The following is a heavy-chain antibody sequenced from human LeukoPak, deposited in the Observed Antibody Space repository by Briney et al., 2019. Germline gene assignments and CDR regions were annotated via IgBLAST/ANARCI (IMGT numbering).Heavy chain of an antibody. J-gene: IGHJ4*02. V-gene: IGHV3-23*01. Sequence: GGSLRLSCPASGFTFSSYAMSWVRQAPGKGLEWVSAISGSGGSTYYADSAKGRFTISRDNSKNTLYLRMNSLRAEDTAVYYCANLVVARPDYWGQGTLVTVSS. CDR2: ISGSGGST. D-gene: IGHD3-22*01. CDR1: GFTFSSYA. CDR3: ANLVVARPDY.